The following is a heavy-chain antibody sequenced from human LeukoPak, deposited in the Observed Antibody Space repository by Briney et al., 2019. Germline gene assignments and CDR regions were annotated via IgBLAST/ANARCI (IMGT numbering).Heavy chain of an antibody. CDR2: IIPIFGTA. Sequence: ASVKVSCKASGGTFSSYAISWVRQAAGQGLEWMGGIIPIFGTANYAQKFQGRVTITADESTSTAYMELSSLRSEDTAVYYCASRAAADIVVVPAADADYWGQGTLVTVSS. V-gene: IGHV1-69*13. CDR3: ASRAAADIVVVPAADADY. D-gene: IGHD2-2*01. CDR1: GGTFSSYA. J-gene: IGHJ4*02.